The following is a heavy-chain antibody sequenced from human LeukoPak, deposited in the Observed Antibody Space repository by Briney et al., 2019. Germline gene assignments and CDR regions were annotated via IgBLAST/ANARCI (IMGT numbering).Heavy chain of an antibody. V-gene: IGHV1-18*01. Sequence: ASVKVSCKASGYTFTSYGINWVRQAPGQGLEWMGRISAYSDNTNYAQKLRGRVTMTTDTSTNTAYMELRSLRSDDTAMYYCARGALYYGSSSLDYWGQGTLVTVSS. CDR1: GYTFTSYG. CDR3: ARGALYYGSSSLDY. J-gene: IGHJ4*02. CDR2: ISAYSDNT. D-gene: IGHD3-22*01.